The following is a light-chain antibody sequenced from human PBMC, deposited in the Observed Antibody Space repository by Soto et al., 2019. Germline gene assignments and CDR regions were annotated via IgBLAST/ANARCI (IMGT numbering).Light chain of an antibody. Sequence: DIQMTQSPSSLSASVGARVPITCQASQNINNYLNWYQQKPGRAPKLLIYDASNLEAGVPSRFSGSGSGTDFTLTISSLQPEDFATYYCQQSYSTPITFGQGTRLEIK. V-gene: IGKV1-39*01. J-gene: IGKJ5*01. CDR2: DAS. CDR3: QQSYSTPIT. CDR1: QNINNY.